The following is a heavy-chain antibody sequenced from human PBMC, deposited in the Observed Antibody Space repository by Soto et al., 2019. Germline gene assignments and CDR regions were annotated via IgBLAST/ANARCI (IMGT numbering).Heavy chain of an antibody. J-gene: IGHJ4*02. CDR3: TRGQGNH. CDR1: GYTFTSYD. V-gene: IGHV1-8*01. CDR2: MNPFSGNA. Sequence: QVQLVQSGAEVKKPGASVRVSCKASGYTFTSYDIYWVRQATGQGLEWMGWMNPFSGNAVYTQKFQDRVTMTRDTSITTAYMEMSGLRSEDTAVYYCTRGQGNHWGQGSLVNVSS.